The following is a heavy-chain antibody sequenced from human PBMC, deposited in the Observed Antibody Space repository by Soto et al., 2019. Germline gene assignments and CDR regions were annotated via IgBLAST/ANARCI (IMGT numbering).Heavy chain of an antibody. D-gene: IGHD6-13*01. CDR2: ISVTGAST. J-gene: IGHJ4*02. Sequence: LRLSCAASGLTFSGSAMSWVRQAPGKGLEWVSSISVTGASTYYADSVQGRFTVSRDNSKDTFFLEMNSLRAEDTAVYFCAKIRSIAAAFSDYWGQGTLVTVSS. CDR3: AKIRSIAAAFSDY. CDR1: GLTFSGSA. V-gene: IGHV3-23*01.